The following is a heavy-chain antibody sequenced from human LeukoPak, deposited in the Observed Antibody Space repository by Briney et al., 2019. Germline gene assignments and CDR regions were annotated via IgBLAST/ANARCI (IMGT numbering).Heavy chain of an antibody. CDR2: ISSSGGST. J-gene: IGHJ3*01. V-gene: IGHV3-23*01. CDR1: GFTFSSYA. D-gene: IGHD3-10*01. Sequence: PGGSLRLSCAASGFTFSSYAMSWVRQAPGKGLEWVSTISSSGGSTYYADSVKGRFTISRDNSKNTLYLQMNSLRAEDTAVYYCARAGSRIIMVPDVWGQGTMVTVSS. CDR3: ARAGSRIIMVPDV.